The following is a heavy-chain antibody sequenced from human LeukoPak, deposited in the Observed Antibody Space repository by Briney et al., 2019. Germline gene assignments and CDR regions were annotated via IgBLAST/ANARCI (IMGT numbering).Heavy chain of an antibody. J-gene: IGHJ4*02. V-gene: IGHV4-30-4*01. CDR2: IYYSGST. CDR1: GGSISSGDYY. D-gene: IGHD1-26*01. Sequence: PSETLSLTCTVSGGSISSGDYYWSWIRQPPGKGLEWIGYIYYSGSTYYNPSLKSRVTISVDTSKNQFSLKLSSVTAADTAVYYCAKTGIVGDVDYWGQGTLVTVSS. CDR3: AKTGIVGDVDY.